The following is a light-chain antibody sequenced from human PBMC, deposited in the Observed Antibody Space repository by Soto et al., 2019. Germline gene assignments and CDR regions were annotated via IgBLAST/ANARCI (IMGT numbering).Light chain of an antibody. V-gene: IGLV1-44*01. CDR2: NNN. J-gene: IGLJ3*02. CDR1: SSNIGSNA. Sequence: QSVVTQPPSASGTPGQRGTISFSGRSSNIGSNAVNWYQQFPGKAPKVLIYNNNERPSGVPDRFSGSKSGTSASLAISGLQSEDEADYYSATWDDGLNGWVFGGGTKLTVL. CDR3: ATWDDGLNGWV.